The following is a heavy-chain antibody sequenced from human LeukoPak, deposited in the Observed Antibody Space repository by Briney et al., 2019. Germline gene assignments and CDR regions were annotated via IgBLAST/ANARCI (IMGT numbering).Heavy chain of an antibody. D-gene: IGHD6-19*01. Sequence: SETLPLTCDVSGYSISSGYYWGWVRQPPGEGLEWIGSIYHSRCTYYSPSLKSRVTISVDTSKNQFSLRLNSLTAADTAVYYCARHYSSGWYRAFDIWGQGTMVTVSS. CDR2: IYHSRCT. CDR1: GYSISSGYY. J-gene: IGHJ3*02. CDR3: ARHYSSGWYRAFDI. V-gene: IGHV4-38-2*01.